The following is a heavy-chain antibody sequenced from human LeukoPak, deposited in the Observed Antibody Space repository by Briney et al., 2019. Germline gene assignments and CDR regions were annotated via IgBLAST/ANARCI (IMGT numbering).Heavy chain of an antibody. V-gene: IGHV3-21*01. Sequence: RGSLRLSCAASGFTFSSYSMNWVRQAPGKGLEWVSSISSIGSYIYYADSVKGRFTISRDNAKNSLYLQMNSLRAEDAAVYYCARDYGKSGRIDSSFGYWGQGSLVTVSS. CDR3: ARDYGKSGRIDSSFGY. CDR2: ISSIGSYI. D-gene: IGHD6-13*01. CDR1: GFTFSSYS. J-gene: IGHJ4*02.